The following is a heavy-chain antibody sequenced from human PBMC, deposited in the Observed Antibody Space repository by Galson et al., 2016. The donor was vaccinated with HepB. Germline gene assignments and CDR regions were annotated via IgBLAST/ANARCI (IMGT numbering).Heavy chain of an antibody. CDR1: GFTFSSYG. V-gene: IGHV3-33*01. Sequence: SLRLSCAASGFTFSSYGMHWVRQAPGKGLEWVAVIWSDGDNKNYADSVKGRFTISRDNSKSTLSLQMNSLRVEDTAVYYCAREPSWNDYYFDHWGQGSLVTVSS. J-gene: IGHJ4*02. CDR3: AREPSWNDYYFDH. CDR2: IWSDGDNK. D-gene: IGHD1-1*01.